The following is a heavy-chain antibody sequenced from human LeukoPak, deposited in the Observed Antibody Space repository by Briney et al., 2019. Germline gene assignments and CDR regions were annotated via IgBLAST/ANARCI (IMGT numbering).Heavy chain of an antibody. V-gene: IGHV4-4*02. CDR3: SRESGPFCPFGH. CDR1: GGSITTTNY. J-gene: IGHJ4*02. Sequence: SETLSLTCGVSGGSITTTNYWSWVRQPPGGGLEWIGEISLAGRTRYNPSLQSRVHISIDESKNHLYLNLASVTAADTAVYYCSRESGPFCPFGHWGQGTLVAVPS. D-gene: IGHD1-26*01. CDR2: ISLAGRT.